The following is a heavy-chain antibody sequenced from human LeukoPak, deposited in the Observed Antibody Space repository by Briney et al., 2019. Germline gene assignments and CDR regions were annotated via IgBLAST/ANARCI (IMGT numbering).Heavy chain of an antibody. V-gene: IGHV1-46*01. J-gene: IGHJ4*02. Sequence: ASVKVSCKASGYAFTSYYMHWVRQAPGQGLEWMGLIHPSGGSTTYAQKFQGRVTMTRDTSTNTLYMELSSLRSEDTALYYCARDSGSRSFDYWGQGTLVTVSS. D-gene: IGHD2-15*01. CDR2: IHPSGGST. CDR3: ARDSGSRSFDY. CDR1: GYAFTSYY.